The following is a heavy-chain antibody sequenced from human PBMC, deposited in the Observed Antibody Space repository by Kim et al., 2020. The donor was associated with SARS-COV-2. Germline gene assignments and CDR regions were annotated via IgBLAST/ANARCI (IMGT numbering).Heavy chain of an antibody. J-gene: IGHJ4*02. D-gene: IGHD3-16*01. V-gene: IGHV3-9*01. Sequence: DAGKGRFTISRDNAKNSLYLQMNSLRAEDTALYYCAKDIEVPTGFGDYFDYWGQGTLVTVSS. CDR3: AKDIEVPTGFGDYFDY.